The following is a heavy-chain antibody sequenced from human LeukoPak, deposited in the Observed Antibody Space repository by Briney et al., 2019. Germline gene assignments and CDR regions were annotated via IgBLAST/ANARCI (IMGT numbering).Heavy chain of an antibody. J-gene: IGHJ5*02. CDR1: GGSISSGGYY. CDR3: ARDLRQQLVNNWFDP. V-gene: IGHV4-61*08. CDR2: IYYSGST. Sequence: TPQTLSLTCTVSGGSISSGGYYWNWIRQPPGKGLEWIGYIYYSGSTNYNPSLKSRVTISIDMSKNQFSLKLYSVTAADTAVYYCARDLRQQLVNNWFDPWGQGTLVTVSS. D-gene: IGHD6-13*01.